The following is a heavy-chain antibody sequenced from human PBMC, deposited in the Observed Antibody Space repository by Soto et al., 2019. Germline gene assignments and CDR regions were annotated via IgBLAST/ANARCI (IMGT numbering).Heavy chain of an antibody. V-gene: IGHV1-18*04. CDR2: ISTNNGNT. Sequence: QIQLVQSGGELRKPGASVKVSCKTSGYTFTRNSISWVRQAPGKGLEWMGWISTNNGNTEFAQKFQGRVTLTTDTSTSTASMELTSLRSDDTAIYYCARGGVYAVDRWGQGTLVTVSS. CDR1: GYTFTRNS. CDR3: ARGGVYAVDR. J-gene: IGHJ5*02. D-gene: IGHD4-17*01.